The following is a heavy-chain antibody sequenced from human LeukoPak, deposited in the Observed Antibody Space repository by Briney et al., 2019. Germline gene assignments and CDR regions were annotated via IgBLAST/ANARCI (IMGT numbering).Heavy chain of an antibody. Sequence: GGSLRLSCAASGFTFSSYAMSWVRQAPGKGLEWVSAISGSGGSTYYADSVKGRFTISRDNSKNTLYLQMNSLRAVDTAVYYCAKVLLWFGIYYYFDYWGQGTLVTVSS. V-gene: IGHV3-23*01. CDR3: AKVLLWFGIYYYFDY. CDR2: ISGSGGST. D-gene: IGHD3-10*01. CDR1: GFTFSSYA. J-gene: IGHJ4*02.